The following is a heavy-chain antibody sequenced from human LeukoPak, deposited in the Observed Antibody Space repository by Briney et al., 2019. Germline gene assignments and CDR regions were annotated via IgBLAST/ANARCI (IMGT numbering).Heavy chain of an antibody. J-gene: IGHJ4*02. V-gene: IGHV1-69*13. CDR1: GGTFSSYA. D-gene: IGHD6-19*01. CDR3: ARGSVPRSDFNY. CDR2: IIPIFGTA. Sequence: SVKVSCKASGGTFSSYAISWVRQAPGQGLEWMGGIIPIFGTANYAQKFQGRVTITADESTSTAYMELSSLRSEDTAVYYCARGSVPRSDFNYWGQGTLVTVSS.